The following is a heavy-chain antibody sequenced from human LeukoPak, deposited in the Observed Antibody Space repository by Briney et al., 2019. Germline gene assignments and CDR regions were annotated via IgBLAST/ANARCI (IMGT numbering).Heavy chain of an antibody. CDR2: IYTSGST. V-gene: IGHV4-4*07. Sequence: SETLSLTCTVSGDSISSYYWSWIRQPAGKGLEWIGRIYTSGSTNYNPSLKSRLTMSVDTSKNRFSLKLSSVTAADTAVYYCARGGGSYVSEGDDAFDTWGQGTMVTVSS. CDR1: GDSISSYY. D-gene: IGHD1-26*01. CDR3: ARGGGSYVSEGDDAFDT. J-gene: IGHJ3*02.